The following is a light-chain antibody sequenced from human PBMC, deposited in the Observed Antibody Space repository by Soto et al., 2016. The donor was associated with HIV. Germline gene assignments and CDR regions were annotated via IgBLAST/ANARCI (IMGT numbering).Light chain of an antibody. Sequence: DIQMTQSPSSLSVSVGDRVTITCRASQGISNFLAWYQQKPGKVPKLLIYGVSTLQSGVPSRFSGSGSGTEFTLTISSLQPEDIATYYCQQTNSFPRTFGQGTKLEIK. J-gene: IGKJ2*01. CDR1: QGISNF. CDR3: QQTNSFPRT. V-gene: IGKV1-27*01. CDR2: GVS.